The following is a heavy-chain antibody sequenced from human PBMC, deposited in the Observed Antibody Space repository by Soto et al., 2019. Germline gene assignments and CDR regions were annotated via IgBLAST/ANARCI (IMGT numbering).Heavy chain of an antibody. CDR2: IYYSGIT. J-gene: IGHJ4*02. CDR3: ARHGSN. Sequence: SETLSLTCTVSGVSISNSTYNWGWLRRPPGQGLEWIGTIYYSGITYYNPSLKSRVTISVDTSKNQFSLKLTSVTAADTAVYYCARHGSNWGQGTLVTVSS. V-gene: IGHV4-39*01. CDR1: GVSISNSTYN.